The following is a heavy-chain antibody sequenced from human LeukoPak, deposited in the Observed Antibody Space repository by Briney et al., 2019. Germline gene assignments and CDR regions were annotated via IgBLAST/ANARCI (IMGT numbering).Heavy chain of an antibody. CDR1: GGSISSYY. Sequence: PSETLSLTCTVSGGSISSYYWSWIRQPAGKGLEWIGRIYTSGSTNYNPSLKSRVTISVDTSKNQFSLKLSSVTAADTAVYYCASLPCSSTSCYTAEWGQGTLVTVSS. CDR3: ASLPCSSTSCYTAE. J-gene: IGHJ4*02. D-gene: IGHD2-2*02. CDR2: IYTSGST. V-gene: IGHV4-4*07.